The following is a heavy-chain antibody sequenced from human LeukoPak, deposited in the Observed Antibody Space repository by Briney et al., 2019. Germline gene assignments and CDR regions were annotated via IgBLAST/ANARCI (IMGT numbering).Heavy chain of an antibody. V-gene: IGHV3-33*06. CDR1: RFTFSIYG. CDR2: IWYYGSNK. Sequence: GGSLILSCAASRFTFSIYGMHWVRQAPGKGVEWVAVIWYYGSNKYYAASVKGRFTISRDNSKNTLYLQMNRLRAEDTALYYCAKGLAVAGREYYFDYWGQGTLVTLSS. J-gene: IGHJ4*02. CDR3: AKGLAVAGREYYFDY. D-gene: IGHD6-19*01.